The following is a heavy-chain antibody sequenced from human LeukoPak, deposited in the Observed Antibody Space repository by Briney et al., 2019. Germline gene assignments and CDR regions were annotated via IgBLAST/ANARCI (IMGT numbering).Heavy chain of an antibody. CDR3: AKGSSGWYGFDP. Sequence: GGSLRLSCAASGFTFSSYSMNWVRQAPGKGLGWVSYISSSSSTIYYADSVKGRFTISRDNAKNSLYLQMNSLRDEDTAVYYCAKGSSGWYGFDPWGQGTLVTVSS. D-gene: IGHD6-19*01. CDR2: ISSSSSTI. CDR1: GFTFSSYS. J-gene: IGHJ5*02. V-gene: IGHV3-48*02.